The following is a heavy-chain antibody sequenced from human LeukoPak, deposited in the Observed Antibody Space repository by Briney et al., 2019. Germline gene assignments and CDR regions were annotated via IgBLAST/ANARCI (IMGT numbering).Heavy chain of an antibody. V-gene: IGHV1-46*01. D-gene: IGHD3-16*01. CDR3: ATLREGGESVDY. CDR2: INPSGGST. J-gene: IGHJ4*02. CDR1: GYTFTSYY. Sequence: ASVKVSCKASGYTFTSYYMHWVRQAPGQGLEWMGIINPSGGSTSYAQKFQGRVTMTRDTSTSTVYMELSSLRSEDTAVYYCATLREGGESVDYWGQGTLVTVSS.